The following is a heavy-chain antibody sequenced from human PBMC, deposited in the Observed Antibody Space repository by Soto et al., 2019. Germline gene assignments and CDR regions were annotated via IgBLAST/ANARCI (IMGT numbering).Heavy chain of an antibody. CDR1: GGSMNSRTYY. D-gene: IGHD6-6*01. CDR3: AREYSSSSYWFDP. CDR2: IYHSGST. Sequence: PSETLSLTCIVSGGSMNSRTYYWAWIRQPPGKGLEWIGSIYHSGSTYYNPSLQSRVIISVDTSNSQFSLKLSSVTAADTAVYYCAREYSSSSYWFDPWGQGTLVTSPQ. V-gene: IGHV4-39*01. J-gene: IGHJ5*02.